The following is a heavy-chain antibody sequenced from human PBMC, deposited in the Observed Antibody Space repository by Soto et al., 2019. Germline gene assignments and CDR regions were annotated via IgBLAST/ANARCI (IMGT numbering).Heavy chain of an antibody. CDR1: GGSTSSYY. Sequence: SETLSLTCTVTGGSTSSYYWSWIRQPPGKGLEWIGYIYDSGSTNYNPSLKSRVTISVDTSKNQFSLKLSSVTAADTAVYYCARVKLGERWLQPFASWGQGSLVTVSS. V-gene: IGHV4-59*01. J-gene: IGHJ4*02. CDR2: IYDSGST. CDR3: ARVKLGERWLQPFAS. D-gene: IGHD3-10*01.